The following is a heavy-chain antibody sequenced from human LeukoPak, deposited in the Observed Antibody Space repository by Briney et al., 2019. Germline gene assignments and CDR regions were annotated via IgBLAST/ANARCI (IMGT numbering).Heavy chain of an antibody. Sequence: GGSLRLSCAPPGFTLSNSGMHSVRAAPGKGLEWGGFIWYDGRNKYYANFVKGRFTISKDNSKNTLYLQMNSLRGEDTAVYSCAKDRRRDDVLTGSFSDWGQGTLVTVSS. CDR2: IWYDGRNK. V-gene: IGHV3-30*02. CDR3: AKDRRRDDVLTGSFSD. D-gene: IGHD3-9*01. J-gene: IGHJ4*02. CDR1: GFTLSNSG.